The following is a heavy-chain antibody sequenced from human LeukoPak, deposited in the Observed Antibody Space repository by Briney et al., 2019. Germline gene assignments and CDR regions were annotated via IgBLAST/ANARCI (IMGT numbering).Heavy chain of an antibody. J-gene: IGHJ5*02. Sequence: SGTLSLTCAASGGSISSSNWWSWVRQPPGKGLEWIGEIYHSGSTNYNPSLKSRVTISVDKSKSQFSLKLSSVTAADTAVYYCATLWFGELGSWFDPWGQGTLVTVSS. D-gene: IGHD3-10*01. CDR2: IYHSGST. V-gene: IGHV4-4*02. CDR1: GGSISSSNW. CDR3: ATLWFGELGSWFDP.